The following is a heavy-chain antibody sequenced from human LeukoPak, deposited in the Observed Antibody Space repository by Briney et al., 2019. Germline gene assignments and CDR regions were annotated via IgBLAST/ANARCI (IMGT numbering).Heavy chain of an antibody. CDR3: ARGRGDYDSSGYFRDDAFDI. CDR1: GYTFTSYD. CDR2: MNPNSGNT. J-gene: IGHJ3*02. Sequence: ASVKVSCKASGYTFTSYDINWVRQATGQGLEWMGWMNPNSGNTGYAQKFQGRVTMTRNTSISTAYVELSSLRSEDTAVYYCARGRGDYDSSGYFRDDAFDIWGQGTMVTVAS. V-gene: IGHV1-8*01. D-gene: IGHD3-22*01.